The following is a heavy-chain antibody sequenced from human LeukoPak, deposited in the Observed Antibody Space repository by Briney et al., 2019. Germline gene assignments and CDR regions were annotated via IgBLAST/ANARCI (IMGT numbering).Heavy chain of an antibody. CDR2: IYYSGST. CDR3: ARGQNHFDY. D-gene: IGHD1-14*01. V-gene: IGHV4-39*07. J-gene: IGHJ4*02. Sequence: PSETLSLTCTVSGGSISSSSYYWGWIRQPPGKGLEWIGSIYYSGSTYYNPSLKSPVTILVDTSKNQFSLNLSSVTAADTAVYYCARGQNHFDYWGQGTLVTVSS. CDR1: GGSISSSSYY.